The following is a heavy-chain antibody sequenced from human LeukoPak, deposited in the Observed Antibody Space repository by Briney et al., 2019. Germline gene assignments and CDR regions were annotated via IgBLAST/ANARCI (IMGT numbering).Heavy chain of an antibody. D-gene: IGHD1-26*01. CDR1: GFTFSDHY. Sequence: GGSLRLSCAASGFTFSDHYMDWVRQAPGKGLEWVGRIRNKANSYTTEYAASVKGRFTISRDDSKNSLYLQMNSLKCEDTAVYFCAREWDSGSYYLGYFDYWGQGTLVTVSS. V-gene: IGHV3-72*01. CDR2: IRNKANSYTT. CDR3: AREWDSGSYYLGYFDY. J-gene: IGHJ4*02.